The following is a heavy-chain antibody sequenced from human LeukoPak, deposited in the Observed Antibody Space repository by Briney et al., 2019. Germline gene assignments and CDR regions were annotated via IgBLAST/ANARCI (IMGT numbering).Heavy chain of an antibody. V-gene: IGHV1-24*01. CDR3: ATGGGSGYYYDRVAHY. D-gene: IGHD3-22*01. CDR1: GYTLTELS. Sequence: ASVKVSCKVSGYTLTELSMHWVRQAPGKGLEWMGGFDPEDGETIYAQKFQGRVTMTEDTSTDTAYMELSSLRSEDTAVYYCATGGGSGYYYDRVAHYWGQGTLVTVSS. J-gene: IGHJ4*02. CDR2: FDPEDGET.